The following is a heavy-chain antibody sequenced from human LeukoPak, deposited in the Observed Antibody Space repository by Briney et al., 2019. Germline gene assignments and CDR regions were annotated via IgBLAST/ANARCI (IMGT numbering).Heavy chain of an antibody. CDR2: INIGNGNT. Sequence: ASVKVSCKASGYIFTSYPIHWVRQAPGQGLEWMGWINIGNGNTKYSQKFEGRVTVTRDTSATAAYMELSSLRSEDTAVYYCARDRAMADYWGRGTLVTVSS. V-gene: IGHV1-3*04. J-gene: IGHJ4*02. CDR1: GYIFTSYP. CDR3: ARDRAMADY. D-gene: IGHD5-18*01.